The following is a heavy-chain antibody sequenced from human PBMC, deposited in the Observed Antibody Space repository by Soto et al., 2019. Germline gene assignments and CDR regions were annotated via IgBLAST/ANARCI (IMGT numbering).Heavy chain of an antibody. D-gene: IGHD6-19*01. J-gene: IGHJ5*02. Sequence: QVQLQQWGAGLLKPSETLSLTCAVYGGSFSGYYWSWIRQPPGKGLGWIGEINHSGSSNYNPPLKSRVTISVDTSKTPFSLKLSSVTAADTAVYYCASADSSGWYVAWGQGTLVTVSS. V-gene: IGHV4-34*01. CDR3: ASADSSGWYVA. CDR2: INHSGSS. CDR1: GGSFSGYY.